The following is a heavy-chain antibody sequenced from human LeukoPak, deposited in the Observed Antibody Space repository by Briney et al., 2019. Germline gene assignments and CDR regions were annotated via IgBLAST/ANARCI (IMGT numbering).Heavy chain of an antibody. J-gene: IGHJ4*02. CDR3: ARDPGAGY. CDR2: ISSSSSTT. D-gene: IGHD3-10*01. CDR1: GFTFSSYS. V-gene: IGHV3-48*01. Sequence: GGSLRLSCVGSGFTFSSYSMNWVRQAPGKGLEWISDISSSSSTTYYTDSVKGRFTISRDNAKNSLYLQMNSLRAEDTAVYYCARDPGAGYWGQGTLVTVSS.